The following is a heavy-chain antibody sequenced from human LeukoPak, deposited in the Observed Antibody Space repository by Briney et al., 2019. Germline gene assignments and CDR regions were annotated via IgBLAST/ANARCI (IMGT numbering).Heavy chain of an antibody. V-gene: IGHV4-31*03. D-gene: IGHD3-10*01. CDR3: ARTYGRLAHFDY. CDR1: GGSISSGGYY. Sequence: SQTLSLTCTVSGGSISSGGYYWSWIRQHPGKGLEWIGYIYYSGSTYYNPSLKSRVTISVDTSKNQFSLKLSSVTAADTAVYYCARTYGRLAHFDYWGQGTLVTVSS. CDR2: IYYSGST. J-gene: IGHJ4*02.